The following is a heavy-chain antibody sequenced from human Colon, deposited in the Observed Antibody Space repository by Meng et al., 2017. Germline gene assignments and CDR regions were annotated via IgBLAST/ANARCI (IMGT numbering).Heavy chain of an antibody. D-gene: IGHD2/OR15-2a*01. CDR2: IKSKSDGGTT. Sequence: GESLKISCAASGFTFTNAWMAWIRQAPGKGLEWVGRIKSKSDGGTTEYTAPVRGRFTSSRDESKNTLYLQINSLKTADTAVYYCDTDLVLASYFHPWGQGTLVTVSS. V-gene: IGHV3-15*01. CDR3: DTDLVLASYFHP. J-gene: IGHJ5*02. CDR1: GFTFTNAW.